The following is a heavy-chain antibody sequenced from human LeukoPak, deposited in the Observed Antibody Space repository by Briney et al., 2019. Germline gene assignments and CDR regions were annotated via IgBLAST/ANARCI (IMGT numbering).Heavy chain of an antibody. CDR1: GFTFSSYW. J-gene: IGHJ4*02. Sequence: PGGSLRLSCAASGFTFSSYWMSWVRQAPGKGLEWVANIKEDGSGIYYVDSVEGRFTISRDNAKKSLYLQMNSLRAEDTVVYYCARGDTSGYYYRFFDYWGQGTLVTVSS. CDR2: IKEDGSGI. V-gene: IGHV3-7*01. D-gene: IGHD3-22*01. CDR3: ARGDTSGYYYRFFDY.